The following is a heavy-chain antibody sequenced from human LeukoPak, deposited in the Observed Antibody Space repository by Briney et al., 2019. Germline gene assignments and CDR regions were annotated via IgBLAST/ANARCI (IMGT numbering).Heavy chain of an antibody. D-gene: IGHD1-26*01. J-gene: IGHJ6*02. V-gene: IGHV4-59*01. CDR3: ARDRVGATPGYYYYGMDV. Sequence: SETLSLTCTVSGGSISSYYWSWIRQPPGKGLEWIGYIYYTGSTNYNPSLKSRVTISVDTSKNQFSLKLSSVTAADTAVYYCARDRVGATPGYYYYGMDVWGQGTTVTVSS. CDR2: IYYTGST. CDR1: GGSISSYY.